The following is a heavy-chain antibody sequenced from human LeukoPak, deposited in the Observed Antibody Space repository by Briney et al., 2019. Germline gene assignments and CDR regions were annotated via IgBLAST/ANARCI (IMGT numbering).Heavy chain of an antibody. V-gene: IGHV4-30-4*07. CDR2: IYYSGST. D-gene: IGHD2/OR15-2a*01. CDR3: ARILARQFTSFSDSSPYTYYYMDV. Sequence: SETLSLTCAVSGGSISSGGYSWSWIRQPPGKGLEWIGYIYYSGSTYYNPSLKSRVTISVDTSKNQFSLKLSSVTAADTAVYYCARILARQFTSFSDSSPYTYYYMDVWGKGTTVTVSS. CDR1: GGSISSGGYS. J-gene: IGHJ6*03.